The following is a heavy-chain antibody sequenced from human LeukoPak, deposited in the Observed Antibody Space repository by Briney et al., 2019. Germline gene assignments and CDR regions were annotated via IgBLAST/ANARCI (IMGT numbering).Heavy chain of an antibody. D-gene: IGHD5-12*01. CDR3: ARDSLGGYPNWFDP. CDR2: INTNTGNP. J-gene: IGHJ5*02. Sequence: ASVKVSCKASGYTFTSYGISWVRQAPGQGLEWMGWINTNTGNPTYAQGFTGRFVFSLDTSVSTAYLQISSLKAEDTAVYYCARDSLGGYPNWFDPWGQGTLVTVSS. V-gene: IGHV7-4-1*02. CDR1: GYTFTSYG.